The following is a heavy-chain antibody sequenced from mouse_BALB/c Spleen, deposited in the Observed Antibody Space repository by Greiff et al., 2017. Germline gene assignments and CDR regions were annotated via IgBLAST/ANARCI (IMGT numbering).Heavy chain of an antibody. CDR2: IYWDDDK. V-gene: IGHV8-12*01. J-gene: IGHJ4*01. Sequence: QVTLKESGPGILQPSQTLSLTCSFSGFSLSTSGMGVSWIRQPSGKGLEWLAHIYWDDDKRYNPSLKSRLTISKDTSSNQVFLKITSVDTADTATYYCARRRDYDVYYYSMDYWGQGTSVTVSS. D-gene: IGHD2-4*01. CDR3: ARRRDYDVYYYSMDY. CDR1: GFSLSTSGMG.